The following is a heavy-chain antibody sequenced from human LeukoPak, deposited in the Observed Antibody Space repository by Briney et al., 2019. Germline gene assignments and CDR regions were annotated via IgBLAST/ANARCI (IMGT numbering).Heavy chain of an antibody. J-gene: IGHJ6*03. Sequence: GGPRQISGKGSGSRFTSYGIGGAGQMRGKGLEWMGIIYPGDSDTRYTPSFQGQVTISADKSISTAYLQWSSLKASDTAMYYCGRSGGSNMDVWGKGTTVTVSS. CDR1: GSRFTSYG. V-gene: IGHV5-51*01. CDR2: IYPGDSDT. CDR3: GRSGGSNMDV. D-gene: IGHD2-15*01.